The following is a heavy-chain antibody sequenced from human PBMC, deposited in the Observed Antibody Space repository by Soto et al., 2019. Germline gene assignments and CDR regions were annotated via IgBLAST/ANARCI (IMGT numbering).Heavy chain of an antibody. CDR2: IAVGSGYT. Sequence: QMQLEQSGPEVKKPGTSVKVSCKVSGFTFTSSAFQWVRQARGQRLEWIGWIAVGSGYTNYAQRFQDRVTLTRDMSTATTYMELSRLTSEDTAIYYCAADSTAWPQMVPSDYWGQGTLVTVSS. CDR1: GFTFTSSA. D-gene: IGHD2-8*01. CDR3: AADSTAWPQMVPSDY. V-gene: IGHV1-58*01. J-gene: IGHJ4*02.